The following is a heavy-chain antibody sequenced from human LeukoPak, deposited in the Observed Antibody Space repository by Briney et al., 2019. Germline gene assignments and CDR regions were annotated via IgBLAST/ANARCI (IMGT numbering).Heavy chain of an antibody. D-gene: IGHD1-26*01. Sequence: PGGSLRLSCAASGFTFSSYSMNWVRQAPGKGLEWVSSISSSSSYIYYADSVKGRFTISRDNAKNSLYLQMNSLRAEDTAVYYCARVYSGSYWRYYYYYMDVWGKGTTVTISS. J-gene: IGHJ6*03. CDR2: ISSSSSYI. CDR3: ARVYSGSYWRYYYYYMDV. V-gene: IGHV3-21*01. CDR1: GFTFSSYS.